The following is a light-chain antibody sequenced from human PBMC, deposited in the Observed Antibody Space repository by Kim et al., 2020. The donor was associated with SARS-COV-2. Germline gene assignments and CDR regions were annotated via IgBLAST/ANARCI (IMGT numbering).Light chain of an antibody. CDR3: SSYTSSSTHVV. CDR2: DVR. CDR1: SSDGGGYGY. Sequence: QSITIVCTATSSDGGGYGYTSWYRQHQVKATTLIIHDVRKRPSRVAIPFSGSKSGNTASLTISGLQAEDEDENYYSSYTSSSTHVVFGGGTQLTVL. J-gene: IGLJ2*01. V-gene: IGLV2-14*04.